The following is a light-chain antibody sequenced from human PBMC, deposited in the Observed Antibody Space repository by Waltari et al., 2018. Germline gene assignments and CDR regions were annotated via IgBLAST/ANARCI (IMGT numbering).Light chain of an antibody. J-gene: IGKJ4*01. V-gene: IGKV4-1*01. CDR1: QSVLYSSNNKNY. Sequence: DIVMTQSPDSLAVSLGERATINCKSSQSVLYSSNNKNYLAWYQQKPGQAHKVLIYWASTRESGVPDRLSGSGSGTDFTLTISSLQAEDVAVYYCQQYYNTPTFGGGTKVEIK. CDR2: WAS. CDR3: QQYYNTPT.